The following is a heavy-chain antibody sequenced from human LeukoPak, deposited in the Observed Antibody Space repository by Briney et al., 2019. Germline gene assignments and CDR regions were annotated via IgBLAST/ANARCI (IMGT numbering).Heavy chain of an antibody. Sequence: GGSLRLSCAASGFTFSSYAMHWVRQAPGKGLEWVAVISYDGSNKYYADSVKGRFTISRDNSKNTLYLQMNSAGVEDTAVYYCARVWFGYFFQWGQGALVTVSS. D-gene: IGHD3-10*01. CDR2: ISYDGSNK. V-gene: IGHV3-30*14. CDR3: ARVWFGYFFQ. CDR1: GFTFSSYA. J-gene: IGHJ4*02.